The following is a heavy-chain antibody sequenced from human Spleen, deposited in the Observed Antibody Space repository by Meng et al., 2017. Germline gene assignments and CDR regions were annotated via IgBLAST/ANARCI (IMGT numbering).Heavy chain of an antibody. CDR1: GDSVSSHSAA. J-gene: IGHJ4*02. CDR2: TYYRSKWYN. Sequence: VQLQQSGPAPVNTSQTLALTCAISGDSVSSHSAAWNWIRQSPSRGLEWLGRTYYRSKWYNDYAVSVKSRITINPDTSKNQFSLQLNSVTPEDTAVYYCAREVLVSSGHDYWGQGTLVTVSS. V-gene: IGHV6-1*01. D-gene: IGHD6-19*01. CDR3: AREVLVSSGHDY.